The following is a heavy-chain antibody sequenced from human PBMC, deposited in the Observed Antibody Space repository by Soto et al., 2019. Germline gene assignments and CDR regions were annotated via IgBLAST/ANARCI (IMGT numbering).Heavy chain of an antibody. D-gene: IGHD3-3*01. CDR3: AKDFWSGYYYFDY. CDR1: GFTFSSYG. V-gene: IGHV3-30*18. Sequence: LRLSCAASGFTFSSYGMHWVRQAPGKGLEWVAVISYDGSNKYYADSVKGRFTISRDNSKNTLYLQMNSLRAEDTAVYYCAKDFWSGYYYFDYWGQGTLVTVSS. J-gene: IGHJ4*02. CDR2: ISYDGSNK.